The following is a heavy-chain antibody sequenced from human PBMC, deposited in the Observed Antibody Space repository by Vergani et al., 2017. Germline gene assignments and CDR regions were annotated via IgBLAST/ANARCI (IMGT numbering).Heavy chain of an antibody. D-gene: IGHD1-7*01. CDR3: EHIPPFNWNYGWVDF. CDR2: VYCNGDK. J-gene: IGHJ5*01. Sequence: QITLKESGPTRVRPTETLTLTCSFSVFSLAISGVGVTWIPQPPGKALEWLALVYCNGDKWYSPSLQSRLTITKDLSSYRVGLTLTNVQPVDTATYYCEHIPPFNWNYGWVDFWGQGILVTVS. V-gene: IGHV2-5*01. CDR1: VFSLAISGVG.